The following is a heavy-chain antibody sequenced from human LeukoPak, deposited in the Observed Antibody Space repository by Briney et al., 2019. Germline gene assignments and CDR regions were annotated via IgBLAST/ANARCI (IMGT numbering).Heavy chain of an antibody. J-gene: IGHJ4*02. CDR2: INTDTRGT. CDR1: GFTFDDYA. Sequence: GGSLRLSCAASGFTFDDYAMHWVRQAPGKGLEWVSIINTDTRGTYYADSVKGRFTISRDNAKNTLYLQMNSLRAEDTAVYYCARAGAYHFDNWGQGTLVTVSS. D-gene: IGHD3-16*01. V-gene: IGHV3-43*02. CDR3: ARAGAYHFDN.